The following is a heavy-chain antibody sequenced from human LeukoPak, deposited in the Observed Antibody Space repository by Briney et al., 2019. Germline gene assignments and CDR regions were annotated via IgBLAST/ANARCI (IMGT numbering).Heavy chain of an antibody. CDR3: AREGSWYEFDY. CDR1: GGSISSHY. J-gene: IGHJ4*02. Sequence: SETLSLTCTVSGGSISSHYWSWIRQPPGKGLEWIGYIYYSGSTYYNPSLQSRFTISVDTSKNHFSLKLSSVTAADTAVYTCAREGSWYEFDYWGQGTLVTVSS. D-gene: IGHD6-13*01. CDR2: IYYSGST. V-gene: IGHV4-59*11.